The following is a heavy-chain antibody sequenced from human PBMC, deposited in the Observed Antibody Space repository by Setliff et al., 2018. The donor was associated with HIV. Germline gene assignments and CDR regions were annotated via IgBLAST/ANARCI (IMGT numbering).Heavy chain of an antibody. Sequence: GGSLRLSCTASGFTFGDYAMSWVRQAPGKGLEWVGFIRSKAYGGATDYAASVKGRFTISRDDSKSIAYLQMNSLKTEDTAVYYCTRESGRSWEHLYYFDYWGQGTLVTVSS. CDR2: IRSKAYGGAT. V-gene: IGHV3-49*04. J-gene: IGHJ4*02. CDR3: TRESGRSWEHLYYFDY. CDR1: GFTFGDYA. D-gene: IGHD1-26*01.